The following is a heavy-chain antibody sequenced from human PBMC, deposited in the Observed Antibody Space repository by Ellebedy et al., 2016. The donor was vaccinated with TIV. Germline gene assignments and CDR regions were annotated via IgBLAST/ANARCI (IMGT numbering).Heavy chain of an antibody. CDR2: IIPMFGTT. D-gene: IGHD6-6*01. CDR3: AREGREYNTPSQYFPH. V-gene: IGHV1-69*06. Sequence: AASVKVSCKGSGGIFSSYAISWVRQAPGQGLEWMGGIIPMFGTTNYAQNFQGRVTITADKSTTTVYMELSSLRPEDTAVYYCAREGREYNTPSQYFPHWGQGTLLTVSS. J-gene: IGHJ1*01. CDR1: GGIFSSYA.